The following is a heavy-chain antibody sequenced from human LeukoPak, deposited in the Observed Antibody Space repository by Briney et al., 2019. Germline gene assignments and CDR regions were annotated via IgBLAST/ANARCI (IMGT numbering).Heavy chain of an antibody. D-gene: IGHD2-15*01. V-gene: IGHV3-21*01. CDR3: ARMGCSGGNCYSGGY. Sequence: GRSLRLSPAVSGFTVRGYSMNSVRQAPRRRLQWASSISSTISYIYTAASMNGRFTISRDTAKHSLYLQMTSLRAADTAVYYCARMGCSGGNCYSGGYWGQGTLVSVSS. CDR2: ISSTISYI. CDR1: GFTVRGYS. J-gene: IGHJ4*02.